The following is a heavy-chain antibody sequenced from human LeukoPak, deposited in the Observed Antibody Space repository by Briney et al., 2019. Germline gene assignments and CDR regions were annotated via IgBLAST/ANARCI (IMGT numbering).Heavy chain of an antibody. Sequence: ASVKVSCKASGYTFTDYYMHWVRQAPGQGLEWMGWINPNSGATDYAQKFQGRVTVTRDTSIRTAYMELSSLRSDDTAVYYCARANHNDYWGQGTLVTVSS. CDR3: ARANHNDY. J-gene: IGHJ4*02. CDR2: INPNSGAT. V-gene: IGHV1-2*02. D-gene: IGHD1-14*01. CDR1: GYTFTDYY.